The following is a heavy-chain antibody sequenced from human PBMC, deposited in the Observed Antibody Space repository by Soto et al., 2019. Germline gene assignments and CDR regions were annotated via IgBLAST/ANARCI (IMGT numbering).Heavy chain of an antibody. J-gene: IGHJ4*02. V-gene: IGHV3-23*01. Sequence: EVQLLESGGGLIQPGGSLRLSCAASGFSISSDAMSWVRQAPGKGLEWVSGISGSGANTNYADSVKGRFAISRDNSKNTLFLQMNSLRTEDTAMYYCAKESGGERYAAYFDYWGQGTLVTVSS. CDR2: ISGSGANT. D-gene: IGHD2-21*01. CDR3: AKESGGERYAAYFDY. CDR1: GFSISSDA.